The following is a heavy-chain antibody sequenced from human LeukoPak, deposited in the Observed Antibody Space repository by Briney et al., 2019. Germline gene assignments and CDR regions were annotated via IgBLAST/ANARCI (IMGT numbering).Heavy chain of an antibody. CDR1: GFTFSSYA. CDR2: IWYDGSNK. Sequence: GGSLRLSCAASGFTFSSYAMHWVRQAPGKGLEWVAVIWYDGSNKYYADSVKGRFTISRDNSKNTLYLQMNSLRAEDTAVYYCARDNSGSYYNVWDYWGQGTLVTVSS. V-gene: IGHV3-33*08. CDR3: ARDNSGSYYNVWDY. J-gene: IGHJ4*02. D-gene: IGHD3-10*01.